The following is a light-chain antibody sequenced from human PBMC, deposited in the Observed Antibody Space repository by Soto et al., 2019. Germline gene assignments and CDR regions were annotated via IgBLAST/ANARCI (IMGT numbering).Light chain of an antibody. CDR1: SSNIGQNT. CDR2: SNN. J-gene: IGLJ1*01. V-gene: IGLV1-44*01. CDR3: ASWDYSLNAYV. Sequence: QSVLTQPPSASGTPGQRVTISCCGRSSNIGQNTVNWYQQFPGTAPKVLIYSNNQRPSGVPDRFSGSKSGTSASLAISGLQSEDEADYYCASWDYSLNAYVFGIGTKVTVL.